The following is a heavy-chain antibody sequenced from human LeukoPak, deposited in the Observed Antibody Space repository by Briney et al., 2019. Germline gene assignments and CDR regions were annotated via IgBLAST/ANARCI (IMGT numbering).Heavy chain of an antibody. D-gene: IGHD2-2*01. CDR2: IKQDGSET. Sequence: PGGSLRLSCAASGFTLSNYWMSWVRQAPGKGLEWVANIKQDGSETYYVDSVKGRFTISRDNAKNSLYLQMNRLRAEDTAVYYCAKNPAKVVPAVYWGQGTLVPV. CDR1: GFTLSNYW. V-gene: IGHV3-7*01. J-gene: IGHJ4*02. CDR3: AKNPAKVVPAVY.